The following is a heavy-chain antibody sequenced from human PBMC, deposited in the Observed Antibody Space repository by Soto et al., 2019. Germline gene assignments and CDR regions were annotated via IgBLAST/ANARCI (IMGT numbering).Heavy chain of an antibody. V-gene: IGHV3-9*01. CDR1: GFTFDDYA. CDR3: AKDSRRITIFGVDPYGMDV. D-gene: IGHD3-3*01. CDR2: IDWNSGNI. Sequence: QPGGSLRLSCAASGFTFDDYAMHWVRQSPGKGLEWVSGIDWNSGNIGYADSVKGRFTISRDNAKNSLYLQMNSLRAEDTALYYCAKDSRRITIFGVDPYGMDVWGQGTTVTVSS. J-gene: IGHJ6*02.